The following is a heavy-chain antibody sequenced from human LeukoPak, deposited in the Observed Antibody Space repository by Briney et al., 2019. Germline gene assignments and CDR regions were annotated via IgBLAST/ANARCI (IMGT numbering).Heavy chain of an antibody. CDR2: IKSRTDGGTT. J-gene: IGHJ3*01. CDR1: GFTFSSYG. Sequence: GGSLRLSCAASGFTFSSYGMNWVRQAPGKGLEWVGHIKSRTDGGTTDCAAPLKGRFTISRDDSKNTLYLQMNSLKTEDTAVYYCTTWDGVNWGQGTMVTVSS. CDR3: TTWDGVN. V-gene: IGHV3-15*07. D-gene: IGHD1-26*01.